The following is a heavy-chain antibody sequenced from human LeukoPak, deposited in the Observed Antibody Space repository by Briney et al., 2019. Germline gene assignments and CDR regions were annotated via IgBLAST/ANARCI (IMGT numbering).Heavy chain of an antibody. J-gene: IGHJ4*02. CDR3: AKDSTHYRVWDNYDTRGLTY. Sequence: GGSLRLSCAASGFTFSIYSMNWVRQAPGKGLEWVSSISSSSSYIYYADSVKGRFTISRDNAKNSLYLQMNSLRAEDTAVYYCAKDSTHYRVWDNYDTRGLTYWGQGTLVTVSS. V-gene: IGHV3-21*01. CDR1: GFTFSIYS. D-gene: IGHD3-22*01. CDR2: ISSSSSYI.